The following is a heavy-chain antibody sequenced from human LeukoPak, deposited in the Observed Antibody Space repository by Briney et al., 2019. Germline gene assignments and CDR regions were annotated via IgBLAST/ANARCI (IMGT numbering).Heavy chain of an antibody. CDR3: ARDQYDTWSRRGNFDS. J-gene: IGHJ4*02. D-gene: IGHD3-3*01. Sequence: GGSLRLSCVASGFSFGKYWMSWVRQAPGKGLEWVANIKLDGSEKNYVDSVKGRFTISRDNTKNSLYLQMSSLRVEDTAVFYCARDQYDTWSRRGNFDSWGQGALVIVSS. CDR2: IKLDGSEK. CDR1: GFSFGKYW. V-gene: IGHV3-7*03.